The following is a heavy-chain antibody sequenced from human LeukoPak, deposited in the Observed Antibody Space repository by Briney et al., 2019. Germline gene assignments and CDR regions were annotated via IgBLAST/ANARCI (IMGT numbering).Heavy chain of an antibody. D-gene: IGHD2-2*01. J-gene: IGHJ3*02. CDR1: GFTFSSYE. CDR2: ISSSGSTI. V-gene: IGHV3-48*03. CDR3: AKSAACSSTSCAMGDAFDI. Sequence: GGSLRLSCAASGFTFSSYEMSWVRQAPGKGLEWVSYISSSGSTIYYADSVKGRFTISRDNSKNTLYLQMNSLRAEDTAVYYCAKSAACSSTSCAMGDAFDIWGQGTMVTVSS.